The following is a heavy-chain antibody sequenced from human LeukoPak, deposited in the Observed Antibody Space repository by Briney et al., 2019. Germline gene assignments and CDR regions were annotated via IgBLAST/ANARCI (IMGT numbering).Heavy chain of an antibody. D-gene: IGHD5-12*01. V-gene: IGHV4-4*02. Sequence: SETLSLTCAVSGGSISSSNWWSWVRQPPGKGLEWIGEIYHSGSTNYNPSLKSRVTISVDKSKNQFSLKLSSVTAADTAVYYCARDYSGYDSRFDPWGQGTLVTVSS. CDR1: GGSISSSNW. CDR2: IYHSGST. J-gene: IGHJ5*02. CDR3: ARDYSGYDSRFDP.